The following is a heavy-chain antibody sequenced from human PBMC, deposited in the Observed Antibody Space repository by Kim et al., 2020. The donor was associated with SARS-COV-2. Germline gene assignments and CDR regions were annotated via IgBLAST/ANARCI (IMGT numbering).Heavy chain of an antibody. D-gene: IGHD3-3*01. CDR2: ISSSSSYI. J-gene: IGHJ5*02. V-gene: IGHV3-21*01. CDR1: GFTFSSYS. Sequence: GGSLRLSCAASGFTFSSYSMNWVRQAPGKGLEWVSSISSSSSYIYYADSVKGRFTISRDNAKNSLYLQMNSLRAEDTAVYYCARGPGITIFGVPENNWFDPWGQGTLVTVSS. CDR3: ARGPGITIFGVPENNWFDP.